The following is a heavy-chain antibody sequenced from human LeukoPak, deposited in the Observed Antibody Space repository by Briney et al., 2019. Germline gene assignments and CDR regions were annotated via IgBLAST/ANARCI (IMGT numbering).Heavy chain of an antibody. Sequence: SETLSLTCTVSGGSISSYYWSWIRQPPGKGLEWIGYIYYSGSTNYNPSLKSRVTISVDTSKNQFSLKLSSVTAADTAVYYCARDGLLPDYGDYHYWGQGTLVTVSS. J-gene: IGHJ4*02. CDR1: GGSISSYY. V-gene: IGHV4-59*01. CDR2: IYYSGST. CDR3: ARDGLLPDYGDYHY. D-gene: IGHD4-17*01.